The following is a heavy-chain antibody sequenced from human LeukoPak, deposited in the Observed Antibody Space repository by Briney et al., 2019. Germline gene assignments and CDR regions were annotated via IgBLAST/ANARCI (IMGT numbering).Heavy chain of an antibody. CDR3: ARGSEGYGDYNFDY. CDR1: GGSFSGYY. J-gene: IGHJ4*02. D-gene: IGHD4-17*01. Sequence: SETLSLTCAGYGGSFSGYYWSWIRQPPGKGLEWIGEINHSGSTNYNPSLKSRVTISVDTSKNQFSLKLSSVTAADTAVYYCARGSEGYGDYNFDYWGQGTLVTVSS. CDR2: INHSGST. V-gene: IGHV4-34*01.